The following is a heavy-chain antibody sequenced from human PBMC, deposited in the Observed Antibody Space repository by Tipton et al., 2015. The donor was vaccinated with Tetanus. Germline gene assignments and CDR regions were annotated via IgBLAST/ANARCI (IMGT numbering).Heavy chain of an antibody. J-gene: IGHJ4*02. D-gene: IGHD3-9*01. V-gene: IGHV4-59*08. CDR1: GGSISSYY. CDR3: ARHAGAGATIWGTDY. CDR2: IYSSGST. Sequence: LRLSCTVSGGSISSYYWSWIRQPPGKGLEWIGYIYSSGSTNYNPSLKSRVTISVDASKNQFSLEWTSVTAADTAVYYCARHAGAGATIWGTDYWGQGTLVTVSS.